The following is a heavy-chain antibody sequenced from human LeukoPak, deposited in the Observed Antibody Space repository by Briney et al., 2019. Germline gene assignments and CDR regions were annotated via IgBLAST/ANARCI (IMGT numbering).Heavy chain of an antibody. CDR1: GGTFSSYA. CDR2: IIPIFGTA. V-gene: IGHV1-69*06. D-gene: IGHD6-13*01. Sequence: SVKVSCKASGGTFSSYAISWVRQAPGQGLEWMGGIIPIFGTANYAQKFQGRVTITADKSTSTAYMELSSLRSEDTAVYYCARSSIIAAAGPYYFDYWGQGTLVTVST. J-gene: IGHJ4*02. CDR3: ARSSIIAAAGPYYFDY.